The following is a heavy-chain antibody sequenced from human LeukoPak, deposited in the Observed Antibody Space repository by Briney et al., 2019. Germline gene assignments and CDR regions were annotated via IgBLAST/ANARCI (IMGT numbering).Heavy chain of an antibody. J-gene: IGHJ5*02. Sequence: GASAKVSCKASGGTFISYDISWVRQAPGQGLEWMGGIIPIFGTANYAQKFQGRVTITTDESTSTAYMELSSMRSEDTAVYCCARDVRSSSWETWFDPWGQGTLVTVSS. CDR3: ARDVRSSSWETWFDP. CDR2: IIPIFGTA. CDR1: GGTFISYD. D-gene: IGHD6-13*01. V-gene: IGHV1-69*05.